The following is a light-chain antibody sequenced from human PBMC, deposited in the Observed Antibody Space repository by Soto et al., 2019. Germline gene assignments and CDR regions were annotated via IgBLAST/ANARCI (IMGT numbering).Light chain of an antibody. CDR3: QSYDSSRV. CDR2: GNS. CDR1: SSNIGAGYD. V-gene: IGLV1-40*01. J-gene: IGLJ2*01. Sequence: SVLTQPPSVSGAPGQRVTISCTGSSSNIGAGYDVHWYQQLPGTAPKLLIYGNSNRPSGVPDRFSGSKSGTSASLAITGLQAEDEADYYCQSYDSSRVFGGGTQLTVL.